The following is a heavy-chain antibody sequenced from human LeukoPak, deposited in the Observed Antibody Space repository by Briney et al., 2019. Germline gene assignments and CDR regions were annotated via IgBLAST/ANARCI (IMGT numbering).Heavy chain of an antibody. J-gene: IGHJ5*02. D-gene: IGHD3-22*01. CDR1: GGSISSYY. V-gene: IGHV4-4*07. CDR3: ARATYYYDSSGYSLNWFDP. CDR2: IYTSGST. Sequence: SETLSLICTVSGGSISSYYWSWIRQPAGKGLEWIGRIYTSGSTNYNPSLKSRVTMSVDTSKNQFSLKLSSVTAADTAVYYCARATYYYDSSGYSLNWFDPWGQGTLVTVSS.